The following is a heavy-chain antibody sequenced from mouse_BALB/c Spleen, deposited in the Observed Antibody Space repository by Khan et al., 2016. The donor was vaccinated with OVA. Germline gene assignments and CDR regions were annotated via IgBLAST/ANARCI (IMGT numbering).Heavy chain of an antibody. D-gene: IGHD1-3*01. V-gene: IGHV2-9*02. CDR1: GFSLTSYC. Sequence: QVQLQQSGPGLVAPSHSLSISCTASGFSLTSYCVHWVLQPPGKGLEWLGVIWACGSTNYYSALMSRLSISKDNSKSQVFLKMNSLQTDDTAMYYCARLEDIWGQGTTLTVSS. J-gene: IGHJ2*01. CDR2: IWACGST. CDR3: ARLEDI.